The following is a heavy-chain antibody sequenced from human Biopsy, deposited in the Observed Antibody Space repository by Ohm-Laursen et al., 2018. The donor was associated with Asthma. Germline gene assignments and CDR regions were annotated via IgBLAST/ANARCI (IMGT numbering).Heavy chain of an antibody. CDR3: ARTFHFRSPYHAEHYQL. V-gene: IGHV3-7*01. Sequence: LRLSCTAFGFTFGDYWMSWVRQVPGKGLEWVVNIKHDGTEKNHVDSLKGRFTISRDNAKNSLYLQMNSLRAEDTAVYYCARTFHFRSPYHAEHYQLWGQGTLVTVSS. CDR2: IKHDGTEK. J-gene: IGHJ1*01. CDR1: GFTFGDYW. D-gene: IGHD3-3*02.